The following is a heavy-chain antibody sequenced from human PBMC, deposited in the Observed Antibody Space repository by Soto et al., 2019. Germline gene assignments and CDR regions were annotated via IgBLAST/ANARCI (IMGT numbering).Heavy chain of an antibody. D-gene: IGHD3-3*01. J-gene: IGHJ6*02. CDR3: AKGRRRFLEWPYGMDV. CDR2: ISGSGGST. Sequence: GGSLRLSCAASGFTFSSYAMSWVRQAPGKGLEWVSAISGSGGSTYYADSVKGRFTISRDNSKNTLYLQMNSLRAEDTAVYYCAKGRRRFLEWPYGMDVWGQGTTVTVSS. V-gene: IGHV3-23*01. CDR1: GFTFSSYA.